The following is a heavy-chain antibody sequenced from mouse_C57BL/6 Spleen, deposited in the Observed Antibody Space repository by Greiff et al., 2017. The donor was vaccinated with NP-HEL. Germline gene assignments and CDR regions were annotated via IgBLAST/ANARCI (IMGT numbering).Heavy chain of an antibody. CDR1: GYTFTSYW. CDR3: AREGEGYFDV. J-gene: IGHJ1*03. V-gene: IGHV1-61*01. CDR2: IYPSDSET. Sequence: VQLQQPGAELVRPGSSVKLSCKASGYTFTSYWMDWVKQRPGQGLEWIGNIYPSDSETHYNQKFKDKATLTVDKSSSTAYMQLSSLTSEDSAVYCCAREGEGYFDVWGTGTTVTVSA.